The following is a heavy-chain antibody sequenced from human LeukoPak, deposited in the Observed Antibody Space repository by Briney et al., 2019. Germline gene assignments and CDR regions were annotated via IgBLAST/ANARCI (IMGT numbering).Heavy chain of an antibody. CDR2: IKQDGSEK. CDR3: AREGWGFYGSGSNPSMDYYYYYMDV. J-gene: IGHJ6*03. Sequence: GGSLRLSCAASGFTFSSYWMSWVRQAPGKGLEWVANIKQDGSEKYYVDSVKGRFTISRDNAKNSLYPQMNSLRAEDTAVYYCAREGWGFYGSGSNPSMDYYYYYMDVWGKGTTVTVSS. CDR1: GFTFSSYW. D-gene: IGHD3-10*01. V-gene: IGHV3-7*01.